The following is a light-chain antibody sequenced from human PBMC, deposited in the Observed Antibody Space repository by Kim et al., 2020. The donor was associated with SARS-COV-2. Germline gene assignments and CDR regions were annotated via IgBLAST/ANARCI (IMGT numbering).Light chain of an antibody. CDR1: PRHSVSL. V-gene: IGKV3-20*01. CDR3: QQYGSGTLPT. J-gene: IGKJ5*01. CDR2: TSS. Sequence: PGPGATASCWARPRHSVSLCALYQYKHGQGPGLLLYTSSGRATAAPVRFSGSGCGSDFAFTITRMGPEAFAVYYCQQYGSGTLPTFGQGTKLEIK.